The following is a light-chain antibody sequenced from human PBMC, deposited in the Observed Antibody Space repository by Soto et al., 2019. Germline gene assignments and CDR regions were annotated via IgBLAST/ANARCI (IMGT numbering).Light chain of an antibody. CDR3: QQYKNWPYT. Sequence: EIVRTQSPATLSVSTGDRATLSCRASQSVRSYLAWYQQKPGQSPRLLISGASTRATGFPARFSGSGSGTEFTLTISNLQSEDVAVDYCQQYKNWPYTFGQGTKREIK. CDR2: GAS. V-gene: IGKV3-15*01. CDR1: QSVRSY. J-gene: IGKJ2*01.